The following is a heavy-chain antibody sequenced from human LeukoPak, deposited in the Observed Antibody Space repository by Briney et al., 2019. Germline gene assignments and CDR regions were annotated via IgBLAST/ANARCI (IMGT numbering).Heavy chain of an antibody. Sequence: GGSLRLSCAASGFTFGSYGMHWVRQAPGRGLDWVAFVRYDGNNPYYSASVKGRFTISRDNSKNTVLLQMNNLRLEDAAVYYCARGSRYGDYPYYCDFWGQGTLVTVSS. CDR1: GFTFGSYG. CDR3: ARGSRYGDYPYYCDF. V-gene: IGHV3-30*02. J-gene: IGHJ4*02. CDR2: VRYDGNNP. D-gene: IGHD4-17*01.